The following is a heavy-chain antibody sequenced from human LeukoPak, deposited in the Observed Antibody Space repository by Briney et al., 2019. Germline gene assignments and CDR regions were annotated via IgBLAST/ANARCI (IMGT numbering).Heavy chain of an antibody. V-gene: IGHV3-74*01. J-gene: IGHJ4*02. CDR2: INGDGSST. Sequence: PGGSLRLSCAASGFTFSSYWMHWVRQAPGKGLVWVSRINGDGSSTSYADSVKGRFTISRDNAKNTLYLQMNSLRAEDTAVYYCAKRADYGGNSYDYWGQGTLVTVSS. CDR1: GFTFSSYW. CDR3: AKRADYGGNSYDY. D-gene: IGHD4-23*01.